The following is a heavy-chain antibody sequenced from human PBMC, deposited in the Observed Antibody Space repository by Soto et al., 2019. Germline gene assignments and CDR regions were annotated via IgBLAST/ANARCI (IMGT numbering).Heavy chain of an antibody. CDR3: AKDNSLHWFDP. J-gene: IGHJ5*02. D-gene: IGHD2-15*01. Sequence: EVQLLESGGGLVQPGGSLRLACATSGFSFSTYAMTWVRQAPGKGLEWVSTFNGNGGGTYYADSVKGRFTISRDNSKNTLSLQMDSLRAEDTATYYCAKDNSLHWFDPWGQGTLVTVSS. CDR1: GFSFSTYA. CDR2: FNGNGGGT. V-gene: IGHV3-23*01.